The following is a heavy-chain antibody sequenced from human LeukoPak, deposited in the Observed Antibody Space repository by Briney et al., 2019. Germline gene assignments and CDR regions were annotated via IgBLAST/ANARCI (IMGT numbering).Heavy chain of an antibody. D-gene: IGHD3-10*01. CDR2: IYSSGNT. J-gene: IGHJ2*01. CDR1: GDSISSYD. V-gene: IGHV4-59*08. Sequence: PSETLSLTCTVSGDSISSYDWSWIRQPPGKGLEWIGYIYSSGNTNYNPALKSRVTISIDTSKNQFSLKLSYGTAAETAVYYCANTNDNTSLKSPVHLSIDKSQNQFSLKMSSVTAADTAVYYCASSAAARYGLWYFDLWGRGTLVTVSS. CDR3: ANTNDNTSLKSPVHLSIDKSQNQFSLKMSSVTAADTAVYYCASSAAARYGLWYFDL.